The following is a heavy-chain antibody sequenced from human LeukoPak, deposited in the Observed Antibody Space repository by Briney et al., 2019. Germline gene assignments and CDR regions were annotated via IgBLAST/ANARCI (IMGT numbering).Heavy chain of an antibody. D-gene: IGHD5-18*01. CDR3: CLGSVSYDDSSGMDV. V-gene: IGHV1-46*01. CDR1: GYTFTSYY. CDR2: INPSGGST. Sequence: ASVKVSCKASGYTFTSYYMHWVRQAPGRGLEWVGIINPSGGSTSYAQKFQGRVTMTRDTSTSTVYMELSSLRSEDTAVYYCCLGSVSYDDSSGMDVWGQGTTVTVSS. J-gene: IGHJ6*02.